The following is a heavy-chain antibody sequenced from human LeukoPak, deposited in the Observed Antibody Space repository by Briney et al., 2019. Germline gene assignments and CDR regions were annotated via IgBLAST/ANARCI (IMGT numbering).Heavy chain of an antibody. J-gene: IGHJ3*02. CDR3: ARVDDLDAFDI. CDR2: IKQDGSEK. D-gene: IGHD2-2*03. CDR1: GFTFSSYW. Sequence: GGSLRLSCAASGFTFSSYWMTWVRQAPGKGLEWVANIKQDGSEKYYVDSVKGRFTISRDNAKSSLYLQMDSLRAEDTAVYYCARVDDLDAFDIWGQGTMVTVSS. V-gene: IGHV3-7*01.